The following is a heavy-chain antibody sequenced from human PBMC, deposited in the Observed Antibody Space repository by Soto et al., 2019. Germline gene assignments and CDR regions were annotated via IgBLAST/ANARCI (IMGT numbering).Heavy chain of an antibody. D-gene: IGHD2-8*02. V-gene: IGHV4-28*03. Sequence: SEILSLTCAVSGYSISSSNWWGWIRQPPGKGLEWIGYIYYSGSTYYNPSLKSRVTISVDTSKNQFSLKLTSVTAADTAVYYCARDKITGLFDYWGQGTLVTVSS. J-gene: IGHJ4*02. CDR3: ARDKITGLFDY. CDR1: GYSISSSNW. CDR2: IYYSGST.